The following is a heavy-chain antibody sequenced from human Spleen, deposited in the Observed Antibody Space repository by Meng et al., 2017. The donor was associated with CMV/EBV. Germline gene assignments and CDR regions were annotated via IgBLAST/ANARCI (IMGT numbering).Heavy chain of an antibody. V-gene: IGHV3-9*01. J-gene: IGHJ4*02. CDR3: ARGRGGPGGYFDL. CDR1: GFVINTYA. Sequence: GGSLRLSCVASGFVINTYAMHWVRQAPGKGLEWVSGISWNGANIDSADSVKGRFTISRANAENSLYLEMNSLRGEDTAMYYCARGRGGPGGYFDLWGQGTLVTVS. CDR2: ISWNGANI. D-gene: IGHD2-15*01.